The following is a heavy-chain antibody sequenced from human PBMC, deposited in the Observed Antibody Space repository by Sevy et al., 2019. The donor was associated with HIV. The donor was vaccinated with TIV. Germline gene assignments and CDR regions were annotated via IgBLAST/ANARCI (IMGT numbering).Heavy chain of an antibody. CDR2: IYASGSPI. J-gene: IGHJ6*02. CDR1: GFTFRSYE. Sequence: GGSLRLSCEGSGFTFRSYEMNWVRQAPGKGLEWISYIYASGSPIYYSDSVRGRFTISRDDAKNSLYLQMDDLRVDDTATYYCARKVGYYYYYGMDVWGQGTTVTASS. V-gene: IGHV3-48*03. CDR3: ARKVGYYYYYGMDV.